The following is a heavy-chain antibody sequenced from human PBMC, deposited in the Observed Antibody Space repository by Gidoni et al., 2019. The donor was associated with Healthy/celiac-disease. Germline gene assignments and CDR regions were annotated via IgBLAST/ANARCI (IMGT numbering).Heavy chain of an antibody. V-gene: IGHV3-21*01. Sequence: EVQLVESGGGLVKPGGSLRLSCAASGFTFSSYSMNWVRQAPGKGLEWVSSISSSSSYIYYADSVKGRFTISRDNAKNSLYLQMNSLRAEDTAGYYCARVAPTLSGSYDGSDYWGQGTLVTVSS. CDR3: ARVAPTLSGSYDGSDY. CDR1: GFTFSSYS. J-gene: IGHJ4*02. D-gene: IGHD1-26*01. CDR2: ISSSSSYI.